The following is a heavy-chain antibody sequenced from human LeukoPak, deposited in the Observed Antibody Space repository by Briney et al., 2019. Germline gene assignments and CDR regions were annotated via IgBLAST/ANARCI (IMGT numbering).Heavy chain of an antibody. CDR1: GGSISSYY. CDR3: ARVPYCGGDCYPIIDY. V-gene: IGHV4-4*07. J-gene: IGHJ4*02. Sequence: ASETLSLTCTVSGGSISSYYWSWIRQPAGKGLEWIGRIYTSGSTNYNPSLKSRVTISVDTSKNQFSLKLSSVTAADTAVYYCARVPYCGGDCYPIIDYWGQGTLVTVSS. CDR2: IYTSGST. D-gene: IGHD2-21*02.